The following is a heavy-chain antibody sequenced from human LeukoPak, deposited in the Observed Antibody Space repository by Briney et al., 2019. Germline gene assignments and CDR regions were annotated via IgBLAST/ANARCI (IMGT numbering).Heavy chain of an antibody. D-gene: IGHD3-9*01. V-gene: IGHV1-2*06. CDR1: YTXTXXY. CDR2: INPNSGGT. Sequence: YTXTXXYXXXXRQAPXQGXXXMARINPNSGGTNYAQKFQGRVTMTRDTSISTAYMELSRLRSDDTAVYYCARDILTGYPSDYWGQGTLVTVSS. J-gene: IGHJ4*02. CDR3: ARDILTGYPSDY.